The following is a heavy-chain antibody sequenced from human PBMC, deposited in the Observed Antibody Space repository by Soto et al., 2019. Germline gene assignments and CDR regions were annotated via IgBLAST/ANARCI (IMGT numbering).Heavy chain of an antibody. D-gene: IGHD5-12*01. V-gene: IGHV3-7*01. CDR3: ARDSEYSGYDGYFDY. CDR2: IKQDGSEK. Sequence: GGSLRLSCAASGFTFSSYWMSWVRQAPGKGLEWVANIKQDGSEKYYGDSVKGRFTFSGDNAKNSLYLQMNSLRAEDTAVYYCARDSEYSGYDGYFDYWGQGTLVTVSS. CDR1: GFTFSSYW. J-gene: IGHJ4*02.